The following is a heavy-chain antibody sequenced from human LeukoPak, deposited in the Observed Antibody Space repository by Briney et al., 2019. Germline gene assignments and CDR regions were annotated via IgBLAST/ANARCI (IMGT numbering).Heavy chain of an antibody. V-gene: IGHV3-66*01. D-gene: IGHD6-13*01. Sequence: GGSLRLSCAASGFTVSDNYMSWVRQAPGKGLEWVSVFYSGGSTRYADSVKGRFTISRDNSKNTLYLQLNSLRAEDAAVYFCASSSWSSEYFHYWGQGTLVTVSS. J-gene: IGHJ1*01. CDR1: GFTVSDNY. CDR3: ASSSWSSEYFHY. CDR2: FYSGGST.